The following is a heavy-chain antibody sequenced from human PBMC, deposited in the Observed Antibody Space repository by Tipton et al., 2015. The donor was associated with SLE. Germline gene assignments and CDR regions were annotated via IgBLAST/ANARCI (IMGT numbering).Heavy chain of an antibody. CDR2: IYYSGST. V-gene: IGHV4-59*08. Sequence: LRLSCTVSGGSISSYYWSWIRQPPGKGLEWIGYIYYSGSTNYNPSLKSRVTISVDTSKNQFSLKLSSVTAADTAVYYCAGTYYDFWSGHRNYFDYWGQGTLVTVSS. CDR1: GGSISSYY. CDR3: AGTYYDFWSGHRNYFDY. J-gene: IGHJ4*02. D-gene: IGHD3-3*01.